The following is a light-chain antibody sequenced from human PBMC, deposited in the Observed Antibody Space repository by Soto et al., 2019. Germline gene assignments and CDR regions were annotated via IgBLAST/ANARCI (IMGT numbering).Light chain of an antibody. CDR2: DVF. CDR1: QTIGSN. CDR3: QHFNKWPPA. V-gene: IGKV3-15*01. Sequence: EIVMTQSPATLSVSPGQRATLSCRASQTIGSNLAWYQQKPGQAPRLLIYDVFTRATGIPARFSGSGSGTEFTLTISSLQSEDFAVYYCQHFNKWPPAFGQGTKVDTK. J-gene: IGKJ1*01.